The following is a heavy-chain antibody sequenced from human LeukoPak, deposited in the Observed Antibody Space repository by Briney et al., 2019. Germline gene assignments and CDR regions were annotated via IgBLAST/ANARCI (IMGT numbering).Heavy chain of an antibody. CDR3: ARTYYYDSSGYYYEVLDY. Sequence: PGGSLRLSCAASGFTFSSYWMHWVRQAPGKGLVWVSRINSDGSSTSYADSVKGRFTISRDNAKNTLYLQMNSLRAEDTAVYYCARTYYYDSSGYYYEVLDYWGQGTLVTVSS. V-gene: IGHV3-74*01. CDR2: INSDGSST. J-gene: IGHJ4*02. D-gene: IGHD3-22*01. CDR1: GFTFSSYW.